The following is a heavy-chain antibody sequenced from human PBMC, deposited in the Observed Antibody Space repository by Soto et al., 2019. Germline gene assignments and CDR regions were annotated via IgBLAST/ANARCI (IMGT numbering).Heavy chain of an antibody. CDR1: GYTFTSYY. CDR2: INPSGGST. D-gene: IGHD2-2*01. Sequence: GASVKVSCKASGYTFTSYYMRWVRQAPGQGLEWMGIINPSGGSTSYAQKFQGRVTMTRDTSTSTVYMELSSLRSEDTAVYYCARLAYCSSTSCLNWFDPWGQGTLVTVSS. CDR3: ARLAYCSSTSCLNWFDP. J-gene: IGHJ5*02. V-gene: IGHV1-46*01.